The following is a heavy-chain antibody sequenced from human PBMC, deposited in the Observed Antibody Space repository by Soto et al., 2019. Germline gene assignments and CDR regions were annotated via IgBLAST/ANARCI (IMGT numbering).Heavy chain of an antibody. Sequence: GGSLRLSCAASGFTFSNYAMSWVRQAPGKGLEWVSGISSSGGGTYYADSVKGRLTISRENSKNTLYLQMNSLRAEETAVYYCVKDYSNPIYYYYMDVWGKGTTVTVSS. CDR3: VKDYSNPIYYYYMDV. CDR2: ISSSGGGT. J-gene: IGHJ6*03. D-gene: IGHD4-4*01. CDR1: GFTFSNYA. V-gene: IGHV3-23*01.